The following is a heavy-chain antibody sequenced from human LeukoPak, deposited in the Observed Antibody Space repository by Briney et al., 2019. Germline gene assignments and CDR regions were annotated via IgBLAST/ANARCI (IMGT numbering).Heavy chain of an antibody. CDR3: AREGAAAGLGY. Sequence: GASVKVSCKASGYTFTSYYMHWVRQAPGQGLEWMGIINPSGGSTSYAQKFQGRVTMTRDTSMSTVYMELSSLRSEDTAVYYCAREGAAAGLGYWGQGTLVTVSS. CDR1: GYTFTSYY. CDR2: INPSGGST. D-gene: IGHD6-13*01. V-gene: IGHV1-46*01. J-gene: IGHJ4*02.